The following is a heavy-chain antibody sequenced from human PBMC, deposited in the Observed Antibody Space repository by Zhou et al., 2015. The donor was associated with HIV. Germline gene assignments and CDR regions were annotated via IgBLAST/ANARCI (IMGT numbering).Heavy chain of an antibody. CDR1: GGTFSGSD. V-gene: IGHV1-69*17. Sequence: QVQLVQSGTEVKKPGSSVKVSCKASGGTFSGSDISWVRQAPGQGPEWMGGIIPMFDIENHAQKFRGRLTITADKSTGAAYMELSSLRSEDAAVYYCARSSGNYDYAFDIWGQGTNLFVSS. J-gene: IGHJ3*02. CDR2: IIPMFDIE. D-gene: IGHD3-22*01. CDR3: ARSSGNYDYAFDI.